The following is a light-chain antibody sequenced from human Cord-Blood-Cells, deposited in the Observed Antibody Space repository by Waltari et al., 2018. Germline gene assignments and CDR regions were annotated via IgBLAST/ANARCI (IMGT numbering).Light chain of an antibody. CDR2: GNS. V-gene: IGLV1-40*01. CDR1: SSNIAAGYD. Sequence: QSVLTQPPSVSGAPGQRVPISCTGSSSNIAAGYDVHWYQQLPGTAPKLLIYGNSNRPSGVPDRFSGSKSGTSASLAITGLQAEDEADYYCQSYDSSLSGSVFGGGTKLTVL. J-gene: IGLJ2*01. CDR3: QSYDSSLSGSV.